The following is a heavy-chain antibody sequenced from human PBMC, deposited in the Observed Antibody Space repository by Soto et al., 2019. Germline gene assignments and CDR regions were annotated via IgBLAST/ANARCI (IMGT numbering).Heavy chain of an antibody. D-gene: IGHD6-13*01. CDR3: AKVPSIAAAALGH. V-gene: IGHV3-30*18. J-gene: IGHJ4*02. Sequence: LSLSCAASGFTFSSYGMHWVRQAPGKGLEWVAVISYDGSNKYYADSVKGRFTISRDNSKNTLYLQMNSLRAEDTAVYYCAKVPSIAAAALGHWGQGTLVTVSS. CDR2: ISYDGSNK. CDR1: GFTFSSYG.